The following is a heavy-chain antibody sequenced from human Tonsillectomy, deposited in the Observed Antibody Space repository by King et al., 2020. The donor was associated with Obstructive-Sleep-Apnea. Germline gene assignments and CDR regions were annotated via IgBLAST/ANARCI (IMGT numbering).Heavy chain of an antibody. CDR1: GYNFSNYW. Sequence: VQLVESGAEVKKPGESLKISCKGSGYNFSNYWIGWVRQMPGKGLDWMGNIYPGDSDPTYSPSSQGQVTISADKSISTAYLQWSSLKASDTAMYYCARSMYYFNALDVWGQGTTVTVSS. J-gene: IGHJ6*02. V-gene: IGHV5-51*01. CDR2: IYPGDSDP. CDR3: ARSMYYFNALDV.